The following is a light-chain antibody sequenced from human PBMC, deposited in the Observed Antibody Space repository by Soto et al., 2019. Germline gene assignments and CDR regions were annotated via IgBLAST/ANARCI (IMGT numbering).Light chain of an antibody. V-gene: IGKV3-15*01. CDR1: QSVSSK. CDR3: QQRSNWPPT. J-gene: IGKJ1*01. Sequence: EIVMTQSPATLCVSPGEGTTLSCRASQSVSSKLAWYQQKPGQAPRLLIYGASTRATGISARFSGSGSGTDFTLTITSLEPEDFAVYYCQQRSNWPPTFGQGTKVDIK. CDR2: GAS.